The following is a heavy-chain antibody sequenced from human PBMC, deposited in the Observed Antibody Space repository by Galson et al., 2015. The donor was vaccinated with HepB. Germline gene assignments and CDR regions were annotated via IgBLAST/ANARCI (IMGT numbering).Heavy chain of an antibody. Sequence: SLRLSCAASGFIFSTYDMCWVRQAPGRGLEWVSVVFTAGSTHYPDSVKGRFTISRDNSKDTLSLQMNSLRADDTAVYYCVRAVPADGGRFEPWGQGTLVTVSS. CDR3: VRAVPADGGRFEP. CDR1: GFIFSTYD. D-gene: IGHD3-16*01. J-gene: IGHJ5*02. CDR2: VFTAGST. V-gene: IGHV3-66*02.